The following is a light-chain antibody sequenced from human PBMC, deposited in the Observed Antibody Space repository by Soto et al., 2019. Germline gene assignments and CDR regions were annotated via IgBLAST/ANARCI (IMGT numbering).Light chain of an antibody. CDR1: QSVSSN. J-gene: IGKJ5*01. Sequence: EIVMTQPPSTLSVFPGEPATQSRRASQSVSSNLAWHQQKPGQAPRLLIYGASSRATGIPDRFSGSGSGTDFTLTISRLEPEDFALYYCQHYGRSPITFGQGTRLEIK. V-gene: IGKV3-20*01. CDR2: GAS. CDR3: QHYGRSPIT.